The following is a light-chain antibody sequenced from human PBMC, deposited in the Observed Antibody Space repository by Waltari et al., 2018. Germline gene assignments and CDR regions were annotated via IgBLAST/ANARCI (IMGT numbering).Light chain of an antibody. Sequence: QLVLTHSPSASASLGASVQLTCTLSSGHSSTVIAWLQQQPEKGPRYLMKVNSDGSHNKGDEIPDRFSGSSSGAERYLTISSVQPEDEADYYCQTGGHGTWVFGGGTKLTVL. CDR1: SGHSSTV. CDR2: VNSDGSH. V-gene: IGLV4-69*01. J-gene: IGLJ3*02. CDR3: QTGGHGTWV.